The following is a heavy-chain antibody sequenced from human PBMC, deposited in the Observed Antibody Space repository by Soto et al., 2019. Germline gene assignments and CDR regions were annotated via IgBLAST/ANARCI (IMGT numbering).Heavy chain of an antibody. CDR3: ARVNRCSGGSCYLGVDY. Sequence: GGSLRLSCAGSGFTFSASAMHWVRQASGKGLEWVGRIRSKPNNYATAYGASVRGRFTISRDDSKNTAYLQMNSLRAEDTAVYYCARVNRCSGGSCYLGVDYWGQGTLVTVSS. J-gene: IGHJ4*02. CDR1: GFTFSASA. CDR2: IRSKPNNYAT. D-gene: IGHD2-15*01. V-gene: IGHV3-73*01.